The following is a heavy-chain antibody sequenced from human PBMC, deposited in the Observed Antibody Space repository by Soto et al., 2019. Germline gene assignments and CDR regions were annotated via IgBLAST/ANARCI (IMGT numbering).Heavy chain of an antibody. CDR1: GGPIRSYY. J-gene: IGHJ4*02. V-gene: IGHV4-59*01. CDR3: AREGFSGYEALDY. D-gene: IGHD5-12*01. Sequence: QVHLQESGPGLLKPSETLSLTCGVSGGPIRSYYLSWVRQAPGKGLEWIAYIAYTGITGYNPALRSRVTISGDTSKNLFSLKMTSVTAADTAVYYCAREGFSGYEALDYWGQGILVTVSS. CDR2: IAYTGIT.